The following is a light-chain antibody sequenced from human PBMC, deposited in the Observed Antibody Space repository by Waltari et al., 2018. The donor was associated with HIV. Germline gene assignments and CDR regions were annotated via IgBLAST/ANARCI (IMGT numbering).Light chain of an antibody. CDR3: CSYAGSHWV. CDR1: SSDVGGYNY. Sequence: QSALTQPASVSGSPGQSLTISCTGTSSDVGGYNYVSWYQQHPGKAPKLMIYDVRKRPSGVSNRFSGSKSGNTASLTISGLQAEDEADYYCCSYAGSHWVFGGGTKLTVL. V-gene: IGLV2-23*02. J-gene: IGLJ3*02. CDR2: DVR.